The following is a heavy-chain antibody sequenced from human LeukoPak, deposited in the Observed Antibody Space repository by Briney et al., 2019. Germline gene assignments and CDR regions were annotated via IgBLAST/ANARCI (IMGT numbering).Heavy chain of an antibody. CDR3: ARRGYCSGGSCLEDY. CDR1: GGSFSGYY. V-gene: IGHV4-34*01. D-gene: IGHD2-15*01. CDR2: INHSGST. Sequence: PSETLSLTCAVYGGSFSGYYWSWIRQPPGKGLEWIGEINHSGSTNYNPSLKSRVTISVDTSKDQFSLKLSSVTAADTAVYYCARRGYCSGGSCLEDYWGQGTLVTVSS. J-gene: IGHJ4*02.